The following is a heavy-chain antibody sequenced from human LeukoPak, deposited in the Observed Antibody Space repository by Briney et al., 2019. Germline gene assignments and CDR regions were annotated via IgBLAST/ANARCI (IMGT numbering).Heavy chain of an antibody. V-gene: IGHV4-39*01. CDR2: IYYSGST. J-gene: IGHJ4*02. D-gene: IGHD5-24*01. CDR1: GGSISSSSYY. CDR3: ARGGEMATYQPFDY. Sequence: SETLSLTCTVSGGSISSSSYYWGWIRQPPGKGLEWIGSIYYSGSTYYNPSLKSRVTIPVDTSKNQFSLKLSSVTAADTAVYYCARGGEMATYQPFDYWGQGTLVTVSS.